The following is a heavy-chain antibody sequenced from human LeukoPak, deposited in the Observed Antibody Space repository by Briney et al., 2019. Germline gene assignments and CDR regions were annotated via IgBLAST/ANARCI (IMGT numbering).Heavy chain of an antibody. Sequence: TGGSLRLSRAASGFTFSSYSMNWVRQAPGKGLEWVSSISSSSSYIYYADSVKGRFTISRDNAKNSLYLQMNSLRAEDTAVYHCARPGGSSWFLDYWGRGTLVTVSS. CDR2: ISSSSSYI. J-gene: IGHJ4*02. CDR3: ARPGGSSWFLDY. V-gene: IGHV3-21*01. D-gene: IGHD6-13*01. CDR1: GFTFSSYS.